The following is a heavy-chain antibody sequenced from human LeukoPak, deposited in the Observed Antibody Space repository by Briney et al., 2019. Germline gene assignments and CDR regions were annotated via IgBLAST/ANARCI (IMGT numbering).Heavy chain of an antibody. J-gene: IGHJ4*02. D-gene: IGHD5-12*01. Sequence: PGGSLRLSCAASGFTFSSYGMHWVRQAPGKGLEWVAFIRYDGSNKYYADSVKGRFTISRDNSKNTLYLQMNSLRAEDTAVYYCAKDIIVATYLIDYWGQGTLVTVSS. CDR1: GFTFSSYG. CDR2: IRYDGSNK. V-gene: IGHV3-30*02. CDR3: AKDIIVATYLIDY.